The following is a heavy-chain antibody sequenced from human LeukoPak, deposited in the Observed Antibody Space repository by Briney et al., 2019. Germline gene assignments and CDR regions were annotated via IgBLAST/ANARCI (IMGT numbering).Heavy chain of an antibody. CDR1: GFTFSSYG. V-gene: IGHV3-30*02. D-gene: IGHD2-2*01. CDR2: IRYDGSNK. J-gene: IGHJ5*02. CDR3: AKDSAYQLRLYNSFDP. Sequence: VGSLRLSCAASGFTFSSYGMHWVRQAPGKGLEWVAFIRYDGSNKYYADSVKGRFTISRDNSKNTLYLQMNSLRAEDTAVYYCAKDSAYQLRLYNSFDPWGQGTLVTVSS.